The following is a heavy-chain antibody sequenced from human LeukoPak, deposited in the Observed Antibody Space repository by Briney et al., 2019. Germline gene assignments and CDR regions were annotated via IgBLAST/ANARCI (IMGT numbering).Heavy chain of an antibody. CDR1: GFTFSDYY. CDR2: ISSSRTYR. Sequence: GGSLRLSCAASGFTFSDYYMSWIRQAPGKGLEWLSYISSSRTYREYADPVKGRFTISRDRNSLYLQMNSLRAEDTAVYYCTRITVVAGNTYLADYWGQGTLVTVSS. J-gene: IGHJ4*02. V-gene: IGHV3-11*03. D-gene: IGHD6-19*01. CDR3: TRITVVAGNTYLADY.